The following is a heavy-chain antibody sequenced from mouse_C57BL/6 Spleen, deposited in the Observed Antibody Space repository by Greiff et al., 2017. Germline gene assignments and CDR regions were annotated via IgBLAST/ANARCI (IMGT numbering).Heavy chain of an antibody. V-gene: IGHV5-17*01. CDR2: ISSGSSTI. D-gene: IGHD2-5*01. J-gene: IGHJ4*01. CDR3: ARKDSNYGGYYAMDY. CDR1: GFTFSDYG. Sequence: EVKVVESGGGLVKPGGSLKLSCAASGFTFSDYGMHWVRQAPEKGLEWVAYISSGSSTIYYADTVKGRFTISRDNAKNTLFLQMTSLRSEDTAMYYCARKDSNYGGYYAMDYWGQGTSVTVSS.